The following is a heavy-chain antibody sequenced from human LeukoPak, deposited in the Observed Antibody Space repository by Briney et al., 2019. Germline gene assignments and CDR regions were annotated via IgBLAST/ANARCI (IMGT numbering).Heavy chain of an antibody. CDR3: ARSRLWLDFDY. V-gene: IGHV4-59*01. CDR2: IYYSGST. CDR1: GGSISNYY. Sequence: SETLSLTCTVSGGSISNYYWSWIRQPPGKGLEWIGYIYYSGSTNYNPSLKSRVTISVDTSKNQFSLKLSSVTAADTAVYYCARSRLWLDFDYWGQGTLVTVSS. J-gene: IGHJ4*02. D-gene: IGHD5-18*01.